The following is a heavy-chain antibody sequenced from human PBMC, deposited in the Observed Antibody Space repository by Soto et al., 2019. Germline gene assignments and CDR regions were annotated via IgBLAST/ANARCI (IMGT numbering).Heavy chain of an antibody. J-gene: IGHJ6*02. D-gene: IGHD6-13*01. CDR2: ISGSGGST. CDR3: AKDPYSSSWYEGLYYYYYGMDV. CDR1: GFTFSSYA. V-gene: IGHV3-23*01. Sequence: EVQLLESGGGLVQPGGSLRLSCAASGFTFSSYAMSWVRQAPGKGLEWVSAISGSGGSTYYADSVKGRFTISRDNSKKPLYLQMNSLRAEDTAVYYCAKDPYSSSWYEGLYYYYYGMDVWGQGTTVTVSS.